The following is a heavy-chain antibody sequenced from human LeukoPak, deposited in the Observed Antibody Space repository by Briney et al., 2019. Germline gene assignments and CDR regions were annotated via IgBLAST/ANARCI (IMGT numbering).Heavy chain of an antibody. Sequence: SETLSLTCTVSGGSLSSYYWSWIRQPPGEGLEWIGYIYYSGSTNYNPSLMSRVTISVDTSKKQFSLKLSSVTAADTAVYYCASTTSHGSGAMGYFDHWGQGTLVTVSS. J-gene: IGHJ4*02. CDR1: GGSLSSYY. CDR3: ASTTSHGSGAMGYFDH. CDR2: IYYSGST. D-gene: IGHD3-10*01. V-gene: IGHV4-59*01.